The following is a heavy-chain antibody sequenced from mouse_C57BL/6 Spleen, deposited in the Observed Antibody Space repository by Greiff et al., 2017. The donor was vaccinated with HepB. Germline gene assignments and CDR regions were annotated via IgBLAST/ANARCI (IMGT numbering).Heavy chain of an antibody. Sequence: DVQLVESGGGLVKPGGSLKLSCAASGFTFSSYAMSWVRQTPEKRLEWVATISDGGSYTYYPDNVKGRFTISRDNAKNNLYLQMSHLKSEDTAMYYCARVGSNYERHFDYWGQGTTLTVSS. V-gene: IGHV5-4*01. CDR1: GFTFSSYA. D-gene: IGHD2-5*01. CDR2: ISDGGSYT. J-gene: IGHJ2*01. CDR3: ARVGSNYERHFDY.